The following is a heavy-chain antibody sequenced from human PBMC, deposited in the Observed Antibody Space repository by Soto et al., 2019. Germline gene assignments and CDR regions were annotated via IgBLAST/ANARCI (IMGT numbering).Heavy chain of an antibody. CDR3: ARHGGYYDSSGPLDY. V-gene: IGHV5-51*01. Sequence: PGESLKFSCKGSRYSFTNYLIGWMRQMRGKGLEWMGIIYPGDSDTRYSPSFKGEVTISADKSISTAYLQWSRLKASDTAMYYCARHGGYYDSSGPLDYWGQGTLVTVS. CDR2: IYPGDSDT. J-gene: IGHJ4*02. CDR1: RYSFTNYL. D-gene: IGHD3-22*01.